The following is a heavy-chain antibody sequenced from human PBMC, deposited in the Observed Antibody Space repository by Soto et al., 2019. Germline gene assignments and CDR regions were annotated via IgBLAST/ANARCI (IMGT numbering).Heavy chain of an antibody. Sequence: QVQLVQSGAEVKKPGSSVKVSCKASGGTFSSYAISWVRQAPGQGLEWMGGIIPIFGTANYAQKFQGRVTINADESTSTAYMEMSSLRSEDTAVYYCASLLELGYHHYTPDPWGQGTLVTVSS. V-gene: IGHV1-69*01. D-gene: IGHD1-7*01. CDR3: ASLLELGYHHYTPDP. CDR1: GGTFSSYA. CDR2: IIPIFGTA. J-gene: IGHJ5*02.